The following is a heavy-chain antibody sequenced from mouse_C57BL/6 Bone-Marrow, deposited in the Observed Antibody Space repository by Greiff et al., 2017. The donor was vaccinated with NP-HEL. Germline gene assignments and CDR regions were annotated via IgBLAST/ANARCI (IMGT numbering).Heavy chain of an antibody. V-gene: IGHV5-2*01. CDR2: INRDGGST. Sequence: EVKLMESGGGLVQPGESLKLSCESNEYEFPSYDMSWVRKTPEQRLELVAAINRDGGSTYYPDTMEGRFIISRDNAKKTLYLQMSSLRSEDTAVYYCARHSNYVDDWGKGTTLTVSS. CDR3: ARHSNYVDD. J-gene: IGHJ2*01. CDR1: EYEFPSYD.